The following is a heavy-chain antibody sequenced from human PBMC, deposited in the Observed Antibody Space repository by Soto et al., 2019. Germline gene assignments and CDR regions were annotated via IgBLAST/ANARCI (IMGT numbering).Heavy chain of an antibody. Sequence: LRLSCAASEFTFSSYAMSWVRQAPGKGLEWVSAISGSGGSTYYADSVKGRSTISRDNSKNTLYLQMNSLRAEDTAVYYCARSRVYDFWSGYYEGYYYGMDVWGQGTTVTVSS. CDR1: EFTFSSYA. V-gene: IGHV3-23*01. CDR3: ARSRVYDFWSGYYEGYYYGMDV. CDR2: ISGSGGST. J-gene: IGHJ6*02. D-gene: IGHD3-3*01.